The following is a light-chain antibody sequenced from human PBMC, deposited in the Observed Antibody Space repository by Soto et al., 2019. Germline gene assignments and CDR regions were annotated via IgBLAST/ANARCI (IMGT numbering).Light chain of an antibody. CDR2: EVS. CDR1: SSDVGGYNY. CDR3: SSYTSSSTPWV. J-gene: IGLJ3*02. V-gene: IGLV2-14*01. Sequence: QSARTQPASVSGSPGQSITISCNGTSSDVGGYNYVSWYQQHPGKAPKLMIYEVSNRPSGVSNRFSGSKSGNTASLTISGLQAEDEADYYCSSYTSSSTPWVFGGGTKLTVL.